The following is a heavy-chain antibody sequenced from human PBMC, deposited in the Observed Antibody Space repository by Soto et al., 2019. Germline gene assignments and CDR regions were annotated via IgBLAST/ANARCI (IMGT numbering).Heavy chain of an antibody. CDR1: GYTFTSYG. Sequence: QVQLVQSGAEVKKPGASVKVSCKASGYTFTSYGISWVRQAPGQGLEWMGWISAYNGNTNYAQKLQGRVTMTTDTSTSTAYMELRSLRSDDTAGYYCAGQLGYCSGGSCSGEDYWGQGTLVTVSS. D-gene: IGHD2-15*01. J-gene: IGHJ4*02. CDR2: ISAYNGNT. V-gene: IGHV1-18*01. CDR3: AGQLGYCSGGSCSGEDY.